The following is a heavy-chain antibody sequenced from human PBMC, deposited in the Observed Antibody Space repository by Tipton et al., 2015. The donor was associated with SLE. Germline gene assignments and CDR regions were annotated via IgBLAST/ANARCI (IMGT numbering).Heavy chain of an antibody. D-gene: IGHD6-6*01. CDR2: IRYDGSNK. J-gene: IGHJ4*02. CDR1: GFTFSSYG. CDR3: AKGQLAARPGYYFDY. Sequence: SLRLSCAASGFTFSSYGMHWVRQAPGKGLEWVAFIRYDGSNKYYADSVKGRFTISRDNSKNTLYLQMGSLRAEDMAVYYCAKGQLAARPGYYFDYWGQGTLVTVSS. V-gene: IGHV3-30*02.